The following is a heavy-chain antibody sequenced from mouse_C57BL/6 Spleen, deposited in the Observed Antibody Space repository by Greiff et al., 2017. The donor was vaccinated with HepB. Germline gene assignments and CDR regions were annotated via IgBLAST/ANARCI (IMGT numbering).Heavy chain of an antibody. CDR2: IHPNSGST. D-gene: IGHD2-4*01. J-gene: IGHJ4*01. CDR1: GYTFNSYW. V-gene: IGHV1-64*01. CDR3: ATYDYDVGMDY. Sequence: VQLQQPGAELVKPGASVKLSCKASGYTFNSYWMHWVKQRPGQGLEWIGMIHPNSGSTNYNEKFKSKATLTVDKSSSTAYMQLSSLTSEDSAVYYCATYDYDVGMDYWGQGTSVTVSS.